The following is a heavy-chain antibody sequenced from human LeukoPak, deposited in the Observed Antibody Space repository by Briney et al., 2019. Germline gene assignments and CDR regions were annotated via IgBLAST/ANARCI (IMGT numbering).Heavy chain of an antibody. Sequence: SETLSLTCAVSGGSISSSNWWSWVRQSPRMGLEWIGEIYHSGSTNYNPSLKSRVTISVDKSKNQFSLKLNSVTAADTAVYYCARIGGGGYCSSTSCPDYWGQGTLVTVSS. CDR2: IYHSGST. CDR1: GGSISSSNW. J-gene: IGHJ4*02. D-gene: IGHD2-2*03. CDR3: ARIGGGGYCSSTSCPDY. V-gene: IGHV4-4*02.